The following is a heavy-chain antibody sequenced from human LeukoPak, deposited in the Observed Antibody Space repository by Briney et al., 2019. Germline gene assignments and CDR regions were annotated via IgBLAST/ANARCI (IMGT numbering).Heavy chain of an antibody. CDR3: VKDYRLTY. D-gene: IGHD3-16*02. V-gene: IGHV3-23*01. Sequence: GGSLRLSCSGTGFTFSIANMAWVRQVPGKGLYWVSAISYSGTVTNYADSVEGRFSISRDNSKGTLFLQMDNLRADDTALYYCVKDYRLTYWGQGIXVTV. CDR2: ISYSGTVT. CDR1: GFTFSIAN. J-gene: IGHJ4*02.